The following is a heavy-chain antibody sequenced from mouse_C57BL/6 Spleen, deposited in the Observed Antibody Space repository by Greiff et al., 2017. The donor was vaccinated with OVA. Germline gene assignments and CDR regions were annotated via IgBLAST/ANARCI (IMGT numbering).Heavy chain of an antibody. V-gene: IGHV5-6*01. D-gene: IGHD1-1*01. Sequence: EVKLLESGGDLVKPGGSLKLSCAASGFTFSSYGMSWVRQTPDKRLEWVATISSGGSYTYYPDSVKGRFTISRDNAKNTLYLQMSSLKSEDTAMYYCAREGSFYGSSHYYAMDYWGQGTSVTVSS. CDR2: ISSGGSYT. J-gene: IGHJ4*01. CDR1: GFTFSSYG. CDR3: AREGSFYGSSHYYAMDY.